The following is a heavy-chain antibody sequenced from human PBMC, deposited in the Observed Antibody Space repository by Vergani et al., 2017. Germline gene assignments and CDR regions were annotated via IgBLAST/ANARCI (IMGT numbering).Heavy chain of an antibody. D-gene: IGHD6-6*01. J-gene: IGHJ4*02. V-gene: IGHV1-8*01. CDR1: GYTFIHYD. Sequence: QVQLVQSWAEVRKPGASVKVSCKASGYTFIHYDISWVRQASGQGLEWMGWMSPNSGNTGYAQKFQGRITMTRDTSISTAFMELSSLTSDDTAVYYCVGGSSSTFDFWGQGTLVTVSS. CDR3: VGGSSSTFDF. CDR2: MSPNSGNT.